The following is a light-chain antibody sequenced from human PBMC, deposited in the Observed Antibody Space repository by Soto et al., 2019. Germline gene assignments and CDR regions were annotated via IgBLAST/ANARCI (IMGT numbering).Light chain of an antibody. CDR3: QQYNNWPLT. Sequence: EIVLTQSPATLSLSPGARAPLSCRASQSVSSYLAWYPQKPGQAPRLLIYDASNRATGIPARFSGSGSGTEFTLTISSLQSEDFAVYSCQQYNNWPLTFGGGTKVDIK. CDR1: QSVSSY. J-gene: IGKJ4*01. CDR2: DAS. V-gene: IGKV3-11*01.